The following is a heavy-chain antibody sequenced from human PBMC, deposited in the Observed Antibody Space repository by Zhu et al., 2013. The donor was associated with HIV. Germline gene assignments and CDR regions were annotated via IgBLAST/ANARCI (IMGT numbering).Heavy chain of an antibody. CDR3: ARLPGNFYGLDV. V-gene: IGHV1-2*02. J-gene: IGHJ6*02. CDR2: INPNIGGA. Sequence: QVQLVQSGAEVKKPGASVKVSCKTSGYTFTDYYLHWVRQAPGQGLEWMGWINPNIGGAKYGQKFEGRVTMTRDTSISTAYMELSRLTSGDTAVYFCARLPGNFYGLDVWGQGTTVTVSS. CDR1: GYTFTDYY.